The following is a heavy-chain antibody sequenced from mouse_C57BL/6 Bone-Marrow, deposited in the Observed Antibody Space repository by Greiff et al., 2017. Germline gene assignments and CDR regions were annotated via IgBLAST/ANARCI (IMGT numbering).Heavy chain of an antibody. J-gene: IGHJ3*01. Sequence: QVQLKQPGAELVKPGASVKVSCKASGYTFTSYWMHWVKQRPGQGLEWIGRIHPSDSDTNYNQKFKGKATLTVDKSSSTAYMQLSSLTSEDSAVYYSAIKGYDYDGTKSYWGQGTLVTVSA. CDR1: GYTFTSYW. V-gene: IGHV1-74*01. CDR3: AIKGYDYDGTKSY. CDR2: IHPSDSDT. D-gene: IGHD2-4*01.